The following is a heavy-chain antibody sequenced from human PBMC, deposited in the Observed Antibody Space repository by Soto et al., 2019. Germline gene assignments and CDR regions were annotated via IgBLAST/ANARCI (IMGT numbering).Heavy chain of an antibody. Sequence: EVQLLESGGGFVQPGGSLRLSCAASGFTFSSYPMNWVRQAPGKGLEWVSIISNSDGSTYYADSVEGRFTISRDNSKSTLYLQLNSLRDDDTAVYYCAKDLRRATGALDIWGQGTMVIVSS. CDR3: AKDLRRATGALDI. J-gene: IGHJ3*02. CDR2: ISNSDGST. V-gene: IGHV3-23*01. CDR1: GFTFSSYP.